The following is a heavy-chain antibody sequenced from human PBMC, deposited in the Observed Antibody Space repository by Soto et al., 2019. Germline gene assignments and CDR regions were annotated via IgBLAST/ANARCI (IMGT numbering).Heavy chain of an antibody. V-gene: IGHV1-18*01. CDR1: GYTFTIYG. D-gene: IGHD4-17*01. Sequence: ASVKVSCKASGYTFTIYGISWVLQAPGQGLEWMGWISAYNGNTNYAQKPQGRVTMTTDTSTSTAYMELRSLRSDDTAVYYCARDRGGIVYGDYRNFDLWGRGTLVTVSS. CDR2: ISAYNGNT. CDR3: ARDRGGIVYGDYRNFDL. J-gene: IGHJ2*01.